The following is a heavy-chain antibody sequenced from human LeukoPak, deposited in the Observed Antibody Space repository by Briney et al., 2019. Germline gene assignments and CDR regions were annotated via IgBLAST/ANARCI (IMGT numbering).Heavy chain of an antibody. CDR2: IYPGDSDP. CDR3: ARLRASYPDWPFDY. CDR1: GSSFTSYW. Sequence: GESLKISCKGSGSSFTSYWIGWVRQMPGKGLEWMGIIYPGDSDPRYSPSFQGQVTISADKSISTAYLQWSSLKAADTAMYYCARLRASYPDWPFDYWGQGTLVTVSS. D-gene: IGHD5-18*01. V-gene: IGHV5-51*01. J-gene: IGHJ4*02.